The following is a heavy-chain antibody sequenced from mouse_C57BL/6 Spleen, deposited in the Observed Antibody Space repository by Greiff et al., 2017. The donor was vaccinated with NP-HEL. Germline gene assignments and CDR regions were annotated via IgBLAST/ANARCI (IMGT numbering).Heavy chain of an antibody. J-gene: IGHJ3*01. CDR3: ARDYSNYVTD. CDR1: GYAFSSSW. V-gene: IGHV1-82*01. CDR2: IYPGDGDT. Sequence: VQLQQSGPELVKPGASVKISCKASGYAFSSSWMNWVKQRPGQGLEWIGRIYPGDGDTNYNGKFKGKATLTADKSSSTAYMQLSSLTSEDSAVYFCARDYSNYVTDWGQGTLVTVSA. D-gene: IGHD2-5*01.